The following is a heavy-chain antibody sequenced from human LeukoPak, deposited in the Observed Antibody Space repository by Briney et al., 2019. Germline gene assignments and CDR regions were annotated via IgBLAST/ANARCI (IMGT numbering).Heavy chain of an antibody. V-gene: IGHV3-30*02. CDR1: AFTSRSLG. Sequence: GGSLSFSCAGSAFTSRSLGMNWLARAQGKGLEGVPFLGYDGSNKYYADSVKGRFTISRDNSKNTLYLQMNSLRAEDTAVYYCARGPISGSYYEEGSYYFDYWGQGTLVTVSS. CDR3: ARGPISGSYYEEGSYYFDY. CDR2: LGYDGSNK. D-gene: IGHD1-26*01. J-gene: IGHJ4*02.